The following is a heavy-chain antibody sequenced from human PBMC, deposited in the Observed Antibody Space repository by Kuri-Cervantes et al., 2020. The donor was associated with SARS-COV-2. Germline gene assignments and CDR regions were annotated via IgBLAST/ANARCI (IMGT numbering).Heavy chain of an antibody. J-gene: IGHJ6*02. CDR2: INPNSGGT. V-gene: IGHV1-2*02. Sequence: ASVKVSCKASGYTFTGYYMHWVRQAPGQGLEWMGWINPNSGGTNYAQKFQGRVTMTRDKSISTAYMELSRLRSDDTAVYYCARRPPYCSGGSCYYYYYGMDVWGQGTTVTVSS. D-gene: IGHD2-15*01. CDR1: GYTFTGYY. CDR3: ARRPPYCSGGSCYYYYYGMDV.